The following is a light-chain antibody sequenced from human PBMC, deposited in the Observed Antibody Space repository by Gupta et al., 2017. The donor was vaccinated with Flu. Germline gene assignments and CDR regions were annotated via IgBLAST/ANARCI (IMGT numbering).Light chain of an antibody. J-gene: IGLJ1*01. CDR3: SSSTAGSTTNYV. CDR2: DVS. V-gene: IGLV2-14*03. CDR1: SNDVGGDNS. Sequence: QSALTQPASVSGSPGQSITISCTGTSNDVGGDNSVSWYQQHPGKAPNLILYDVSNRHSWVSSRCSGSKSANTASLTISGLQTDDESDFYCSSSTAGSTTNYVFGTGTKVTVL.